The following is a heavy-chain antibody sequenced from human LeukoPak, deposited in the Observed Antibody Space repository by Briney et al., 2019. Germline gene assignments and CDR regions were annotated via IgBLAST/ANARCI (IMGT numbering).Heavy chain of an antibody. CDR2: IYYSGNT. CDR3: ARHLYYYYMDV. Sequence: PSETLSLTCTVSGGSISSGFYYWGWIRQPPGKGLEWIGSIYYSGNTYYNPSLKSRLTISVDTSKNQFSLKLSSVTAADTAVYYCARHLYYYYMDVWGKGTTVTVSS. V-gene: IGHV4-39*01. CDR1: GGSISSGFYY. J-gene: IGHJ6*03.